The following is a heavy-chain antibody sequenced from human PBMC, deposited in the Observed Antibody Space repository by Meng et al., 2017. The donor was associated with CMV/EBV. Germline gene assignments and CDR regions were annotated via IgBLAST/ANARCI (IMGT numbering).Heavy chain of an antibody. J-gene: IGHJ5*02. CDR2: IIPIFGTA. D-gene: IGHD2-2*01. CDR1: GGTFSSYA. V-gene: IGHV1-69*05. Sequence: SVKVSCKASGGTFSSYAISWVRQAPGQGLEWMGGIIPIFGTANYAQKFQGRVTITTDESTSTAYMELSSLRSEDTAVYYCARQIPRYCSSTSCLTLNWLDPWGQGTLVTVSS. CDR3: ARQIPRYCSSTSCLTLNWLDP.